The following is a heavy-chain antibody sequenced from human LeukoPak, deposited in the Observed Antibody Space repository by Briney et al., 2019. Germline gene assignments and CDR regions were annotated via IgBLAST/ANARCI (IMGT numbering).Heavy chain of an antibody. D-gene: IGHD3-10*01. V-gene: IGHV4-4*08. CDR3: ARDARNVGYFDY. Sequence: SETLSLTCSVSGDSLSSCYWSWIRQPPGKTLEWIGYIFYSGNLKYNPSLKSRVTMSRDTSKNQFSLKLSSVTAADTAVYYCARDARNVGYFDYWGQGTLVTVSS. CDR1: GDSLSSCY. J-gene: IGHJ4*02. CDR2: IFYSGNL.